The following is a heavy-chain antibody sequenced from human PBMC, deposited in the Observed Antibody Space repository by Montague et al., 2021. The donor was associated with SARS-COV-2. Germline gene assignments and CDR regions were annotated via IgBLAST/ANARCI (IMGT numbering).Heavy chain of an antibody. V-gene: IGHV4-30-2*01. J-gene: IGHJ6*02. D-gene: IGHD3-10*02. Sequence: TLSLTCAVSGGSISSGGSSWNWIRQPPGKGLEWIGYIYHSGSTYYNPSLKSRVTISLDSSKNQFSLNLTSVTAADTAVYYCARGSVVRGGKVYYGVDDWGQGTPVTVSS. CDR1: GGSISSGGSS. CDR2: IYHSGST. CDR3: ARGSVVRGGKVYYGVDD.